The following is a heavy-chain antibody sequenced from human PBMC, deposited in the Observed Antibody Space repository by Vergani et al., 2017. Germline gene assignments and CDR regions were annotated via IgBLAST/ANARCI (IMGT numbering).Heavy chain of an antibody. Sequence: EVQLVESGGGLVKPGGSLRLSCAASGFTFSNAWMSWVRQAPGKGLEWVGRIKSKTDGGTTDYAAPVKGRFTISRDDSKNTLYLQMNSLKTEDTAVYYCAKDRFPVVWFGEFTRRVYYYGMDVWGQGTTVTVSS. CDR3: AKDRFPVVWFGEFTRRVYYYGMDV. D-gene: IGHD3-10*01. CDR2: IKSKTDGGTT. CDR1: GFTFSNAW. V-gene: IGHV3-15*01. J-gene: IGHJ6*02.